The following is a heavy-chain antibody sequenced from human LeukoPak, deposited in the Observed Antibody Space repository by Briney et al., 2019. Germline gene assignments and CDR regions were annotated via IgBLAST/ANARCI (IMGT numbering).Heavy chain of an antibody. CDR3: ARGRARDGSYPWLDS. Sequence: SETLSLTCSVSGDSIGSYYWTWIRQSPGKGLERIGYIFYSGSTNYSPSLKSRVTISVDTSNNQFSLQLRSVTAADTAIYYCARGRARDGSYPWLDSWGQGTLVTVSS. CDR1: GDSIGSYY. V-gene: IGHV4-59*01. J-gene: IGHJ5*01. D-gene: IGHD3-16*02. CDR2: IFYSGST.